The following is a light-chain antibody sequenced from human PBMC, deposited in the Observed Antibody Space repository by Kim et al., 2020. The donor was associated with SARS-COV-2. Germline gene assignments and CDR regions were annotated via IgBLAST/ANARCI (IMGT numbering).Light chain of an antibody. V-gene: IGKV3-11*01. CDR1: HVISNF. CDR3: QQRSSSPPT. J-gene: IGKJ5*01. CDR2: DAS. Sequence: LPPGKTAPPSSTVRHVISNFFAWYQQHPRQTPRLLIHDASNAATDPPARFSGSGSGTDFTLTISRLEHEDFAVYFCQQRSSSPPTFGQGTRLEIK.